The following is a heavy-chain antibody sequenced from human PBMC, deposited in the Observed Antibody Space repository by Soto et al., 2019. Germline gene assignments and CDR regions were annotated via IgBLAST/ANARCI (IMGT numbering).Heavy chain of an antibody. Sequence: QVQLQESGPGLVKPSETLSLTCTVSGASISRYYWSWIRQSPGKGLEWIGYMYYSGNANYNPSLRSRITISVDTSKNQFSLNLNSVTAADTAVYCCAREYPVHSAYFDYWGQGILVTVSS. CDR2: MYYSGNA. J-gene: IGHJ4*02. V-gene: IGHV4-59*01. CDR3: AREYPVHSAYFDY. CDR1: GASISRYY. D-gene: IGHD1-26*01.